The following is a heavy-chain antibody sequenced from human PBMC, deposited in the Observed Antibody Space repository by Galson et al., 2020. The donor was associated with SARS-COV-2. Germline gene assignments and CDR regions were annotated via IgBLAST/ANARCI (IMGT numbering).Heavy chain of an antibody. CDR2: LSYDGSST. CDR1: GFKFRDYA. Sequence: LKISCEASGFKFRDYAMHWVRQAPGKGLEWVASLSYDGSSTFYADPVKGRFTIPRDNSKNTMFVQMNSLRPEDTAVHYCARELTTALAHEGGTMDVWGQGTTVTVSS. J-gene: IGHJ6*02. D-gene: IGHD1-1*01. CDR3: ARELTTALAHEGGTMDV. V-gene: IGHV3-30*04.